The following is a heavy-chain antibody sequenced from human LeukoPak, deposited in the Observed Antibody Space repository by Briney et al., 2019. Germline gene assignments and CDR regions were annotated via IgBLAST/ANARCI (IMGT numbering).Heavy chain of an antibody. CDR3: ARHHPGHFGVVIVENWFDP. J-gene: IGHJ5*02. D-gene: IGHD3-3*01. CDR2: IYYSGST. CDR1: GGSISSSSYY. V-gene: IGHV4-39*01. Sequence: PSETLSLTCSVSGGSISSSSYYWGWIRQPPGKGLEWIGSIYYSGSTYYNPSLKSRVTISVDTSKNQFSLKLSSVTAADTAVYYCARHHPGHFGVVIVENWFDPWGQGTLVTVSS.